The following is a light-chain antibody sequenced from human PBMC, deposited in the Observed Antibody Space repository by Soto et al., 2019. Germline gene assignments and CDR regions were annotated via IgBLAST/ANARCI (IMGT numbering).Light chain of an antibody. J-gene: IGKJ4*01. CDR1: QSIGSN. V-gene: IGKV1-39*01. Sequence: DLQMTQSPSSLSASVGDRVTITCRPSQSIGSNLNWYQQKPGKAPKLLIYAASGLETGVPSRFSGSGSGTDFTLTISSLQPEDFATYYCLQSYRTPLTFGGGTKVEIK. CDR3: LQSYRTPLT. CDR2: AAS.